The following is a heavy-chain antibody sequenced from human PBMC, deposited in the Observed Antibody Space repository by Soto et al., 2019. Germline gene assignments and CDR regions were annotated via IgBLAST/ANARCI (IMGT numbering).Heavy chain of an antibody. D-gene: IGHD1-26*01. V-gene: IGHV4-31*03. CDR1: DGSISSGGYY. CDR2: IYYSGST. Sequence: QVQLQESGPGLVKPSQTLSLTCTVSDGSISSGGYYWSWIRQHPGKGLEWIGYIYYSGSTYYNPSLKRRVTISVDTSKNQFSLKLSSVTAADTAVYYCATGLGRKWELPFYYFDYWGQGTLVTVSS. CDR3: ATGLGRKWELPFYYFDY. J-gene: IGHJ4*02.